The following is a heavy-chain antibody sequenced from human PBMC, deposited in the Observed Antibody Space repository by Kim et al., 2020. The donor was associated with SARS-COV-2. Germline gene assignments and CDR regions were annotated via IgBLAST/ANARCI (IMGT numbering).Heavy chain of an antibody. J-gene: IGHJ4*02. CDR3: ARDSGIAAAGTKDY. Sequence: ASVKVSCKASGYTFTGYYMHWVRQAPGQGPEWMGWINPNSGGTNYAQKFQGRVTMTRDTSISTAYMELSRLRSDDTAVYYCARDSGIAAAGTKDYWGQGTLVTVSS. V-gene: IGHV1-2*02. D-gene: IGHD6-13*01. CDR2: INPNSGGT. CDR1: GYTFTGYY.